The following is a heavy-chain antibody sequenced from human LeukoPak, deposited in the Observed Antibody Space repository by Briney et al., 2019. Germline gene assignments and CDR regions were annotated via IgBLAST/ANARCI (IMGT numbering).Heavy chain of an antibody. J-gene: IGHJ4*02. CDR3: ARDTSDSSGYSPNPGKTIDY. D-gene: IGHD3-22*01. V-gene: IGHV4-39*07. Sequence: SETLSLTCTVSGDSISSSSYYWGWIRQPPGKGLEWIGSIYYSGSTYYNPSLKSRVAISVDTSKNQFSLKLSSVTAADTAVYYCARDTSDSSGYSPNPGKTIDYWGQGTLVTVSS. CDR2: IYYSGST. CDR1: GDSISSSSYY.